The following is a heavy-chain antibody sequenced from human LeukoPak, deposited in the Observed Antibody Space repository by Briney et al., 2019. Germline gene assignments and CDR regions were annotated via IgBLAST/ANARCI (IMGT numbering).Heavy chain of an antibody. CDR2: IYYSGST. Sequence: SETLSLTCTVSGGSISSSRYYWGWIRQPPGKGLEWIGYIYYSGSTNYNPSLKSRVTISVDTSKNQFSLKLSSVTAADTAVYYCARAQGYYGSGSYLGYWGQGTLVTVSS. CDR3: ARAQGYYGSGSYLGY. J-gene: IGHJ4*02. V-gene: IGHV4-61*05. CDR1: GGSISSSRYY. D-gene: IGHD3-10*01.